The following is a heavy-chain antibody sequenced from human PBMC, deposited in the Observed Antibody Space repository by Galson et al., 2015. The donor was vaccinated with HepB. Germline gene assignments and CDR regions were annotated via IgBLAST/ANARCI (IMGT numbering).Heavy chain of an antibody. D-gene: IGHD1-26*01. CDR2: ISSSSSGK. Sequence: SLRLSCAASGFTFSSYSMNWVRQAPGKGLEWVSYISSSSSGKYFADSVKGRSSISRDNAKNSLYLQVSSLRAEDTAVYYCARVEWELGGVYYMDVWGKGTTVTVSS. J-gene: IGHJ6*03. CDR3: ARVEWELGGVYYMDV. V-gene: IGHV3-48*04. CDR1: GFTFSSYS.